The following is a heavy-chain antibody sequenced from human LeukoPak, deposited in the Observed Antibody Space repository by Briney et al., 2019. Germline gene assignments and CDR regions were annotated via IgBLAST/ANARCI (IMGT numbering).Heavy chain of an antibody. CDR2: INPSGGST. V-gene: IGHV1-46*01. D-gene: IGHD1-26*01. Sequence: ASVKVSCKASGYTFTSYYMHWVRQAPGQGLEWMGIINPSGGSTSYAQKFQGRVTMTRDTSTSTVYMELSSLRSEGTAVYYCARAGPRGSYYLVLFYWGQGTLVTVSS. J-gene: IGHJ4*02. CDR3: ARAGPRGSYYLVLFY. CDR1: GYTFTSYY.